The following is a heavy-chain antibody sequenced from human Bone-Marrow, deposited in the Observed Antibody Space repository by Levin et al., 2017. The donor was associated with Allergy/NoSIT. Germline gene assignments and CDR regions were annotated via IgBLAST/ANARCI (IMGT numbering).Heavy chain of an antibody. CDR2: MNPNSGHT. J-gene: IGHJ5*02. V-gene: IGHV1-8*01. CDR3: ARGGEVLSGFYGATPRNWFDP. D-gene: IGHD3-3*01. Sequence: ASVKVSCKASGYTFISYDINWVRQAIGQGLEWMGWMNPNSGHTGYLQKFSGRVTMTRNTSTNTAYMELSSLRSDDTAVDFCARGGEVLSGFYGATPRNWFDPWGQGPLVSVSS. CDR1: GYTFISYD.